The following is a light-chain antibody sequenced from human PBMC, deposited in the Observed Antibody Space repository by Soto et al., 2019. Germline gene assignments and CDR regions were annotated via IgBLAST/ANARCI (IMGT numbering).Light chain of an antibody. CDR2: GAS. CDR3: QQYGSSPYT. Sequence: EIVLTQSPGTLSLSPGEKATLSCRASQSVTGSYLAWYQQKPGQAPRLLIIGASSRATGIPDRFSGSGSGTDFTLTISRLEPVDFAVYYCQQYGSSPYTFGQGTKMEIK. J-gene: IGKJ2*01. V-gene: IGKV3-20*01. CDR1: QSVTGSY.